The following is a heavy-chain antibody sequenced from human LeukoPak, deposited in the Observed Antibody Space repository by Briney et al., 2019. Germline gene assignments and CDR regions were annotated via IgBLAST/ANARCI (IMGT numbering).Heavy chain of an antibody. J-gene: IGHJ4*02. D-gene: IGHD2-15*01. Sequence: SETLSLTCPVSGGSISSYYWSWIRQPPGKGLEWIGYIYYSGSTNYNPSLKSRVTISVGTSKNQFSLKLSSVTAADTAVYYCARWVVAATMTNWGQGTLVTVSS. CDR2: IYYSGST. CDR3: ARWVVAATMTN. CDR1: GGSISSYY. V-gene: IGHV4-59*01.